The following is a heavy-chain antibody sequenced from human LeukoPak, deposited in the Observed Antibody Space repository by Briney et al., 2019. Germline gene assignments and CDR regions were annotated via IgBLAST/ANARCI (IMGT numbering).Heavy chain of an antibody. Sequence: PSETLSLTCTVSGGSISRSYYYWGWIRQPPGKGLEWVSVIYSGGSTYYADSVKGRFTISRDNSKNTLYLQMNSLRAEDTAVYYCARDTLIVGADAFDTWGQGTMVTVSS. V-gene: IGHV3-53*01. J-gene: IGHJ3*02. CDR3: ARDTLIVGADAFDT. CDR1: GGSISRSYYY. CDR2: IYSGGST. D-gene: IGHD1-26*01.